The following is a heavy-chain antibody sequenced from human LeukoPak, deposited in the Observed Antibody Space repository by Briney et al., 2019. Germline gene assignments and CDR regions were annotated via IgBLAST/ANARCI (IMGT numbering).Heavy chain of an antibody. CDR2: IYYSGST. D-gene: IGHD2-2*01. J-gene: IGHJ4*02. CDR3: ARVHQLLSYYFDY. Sequence: NPSETLSLTCTVSGGSISSGDYYWSWIRQPPGKGLEWIGYIYYSGSTYYNPSLKSRVTISVDTSKNQFSLKLSSVTAADTAVYYCARVHQLLSYYFDYWGQGTLVTVSS. V-gene: IGHV4-30-4*08. CDR1: GGSISSGDYY.